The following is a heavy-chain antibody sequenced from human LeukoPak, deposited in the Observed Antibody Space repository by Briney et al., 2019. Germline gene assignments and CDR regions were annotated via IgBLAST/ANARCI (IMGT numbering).Heavy chain of an antibody. D-gene: IGHD6-13*01. CDR1: GFTFSSYA. CDR3: AKDLSTSWYRFDC. V-gene: IGHV3-23*01. J-gene: IGHJ4*02. CDR2: ISGTGGST. Sequence: GGSLRLSCAASGFTFSSYAMSWVRQAPGKGLEWVSGISGTGGSTYYADSVKGRFTISRDNSKNTLYLQINSLRAEDTAVYFCAKDLSTSWYRFDCWGQGTLVTVSS.